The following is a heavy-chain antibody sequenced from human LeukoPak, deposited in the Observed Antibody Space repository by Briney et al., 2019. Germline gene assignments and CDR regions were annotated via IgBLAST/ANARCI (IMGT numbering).Heavy chain of an antibody. CDR1: GYTFTGYY. CDR2: INPNSGGT. V-gene: IGHV1-2*02. J-gene: IGHJ5*02. Sequence: ASVKVSCKASGYTFTGYYMHWVRQAPGQGLEWMGWINPNSGGTYYAQKFQGRVTMTRDTSISTAYMELSRLRSDDTAVYYCARERRRLVGSDPWGQGTLVTVSS. CDR3: ARERRRLVGSDP.